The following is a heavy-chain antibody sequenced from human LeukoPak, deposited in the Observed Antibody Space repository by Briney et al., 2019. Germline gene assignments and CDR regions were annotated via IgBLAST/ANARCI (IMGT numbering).Heavy chain of an antibody. CDR3: ARADYDILTGRAREGYYYYGMDV. CDR1: GGSISSYY. J-gene: IGHJ6*02. V-gene: IGHV4-59*01. D-gene: IGHD3-9*01. Sequence: SETLSLTCSVSGGSISSYYWSWIRQPPGKGLEWIGYIYYRGSTNYNPSLKSRVTISVDTSKNQFSLKLSSVTAADTAVYYCARADYDILTGRAREGYYYYGMDVWGQGTTVTVSS. CDR2: IYYRGST.